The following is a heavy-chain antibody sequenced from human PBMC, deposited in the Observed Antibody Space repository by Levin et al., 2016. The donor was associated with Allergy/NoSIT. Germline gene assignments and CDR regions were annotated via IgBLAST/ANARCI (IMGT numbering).Heavy chain of an antibody. CDR3: ARAIDNGWSKGDY. J-gene: IGHJ4*02. D-gene: IGHD6-19*01. V-gene: IGHV3-53*01. Sequence: GESLKISCAASGFIVSSNYMSWVRQAPGKGLEWVSLIYSGDTTYYADSVKGRFTISRHISKNTLYLQMNSLRAEDTAEYYCARAIDNGWSKGDYWGQGTLVTVSS. CDR2: IYSGDTT. CDR1: GFIVSSNY.